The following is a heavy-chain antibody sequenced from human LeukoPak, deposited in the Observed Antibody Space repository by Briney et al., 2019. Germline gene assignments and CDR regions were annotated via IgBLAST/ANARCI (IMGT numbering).Heavy chain of an antibody. CDR3: ARLLRGYCSSTSCSPYNWFDP. CDR1: GFTFSSYS. Sequence: GGSLRLSCAASGFTFSSYSMNWVRQAPGKGLEWVSSIIISSSYIYYADSVKGRFTISRDNAKNSLYLQMNSLRAEDTAVYYCARLLRGYCSSTSCSPYNWFDPWGQGTLVTVSS. D-gene: IGHD2-2*01. CDR2: IIISSSYI. V-gene: IGHV3-21*01. J-gene: IGHJ5*02.